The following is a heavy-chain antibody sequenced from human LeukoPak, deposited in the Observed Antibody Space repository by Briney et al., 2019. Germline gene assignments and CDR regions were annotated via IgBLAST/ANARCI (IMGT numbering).Heavy chain of an antibody. CDR1: GYTFTDYY. J-gene: IGHJ4*02. CDR3: ATVGWGSSGDY. Sequence: ASVKVSCKVSGYTFTDYYMHWVQQAPGKGLEWMGLVDPEDGETICAEKFQGRVTITADTSTDTAYMELSSLRSEDTAVYYCATVGWGSSGDYWGREPWSPSPQ. D-gene: IGHD3-16*01. CDR2: VDPEDGET. V-gene: IGHV1-69-2*01.